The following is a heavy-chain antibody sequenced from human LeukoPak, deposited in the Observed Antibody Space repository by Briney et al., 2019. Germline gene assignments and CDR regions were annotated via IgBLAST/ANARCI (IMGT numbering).Heavy chain of an antibody. D-gene: IGHD3-3*01. CDR2: ISSSGSTI. CDR1: GFTFSDYY. J-gene: IGHJ4*02. V-gene: IGHV3-11*04. Sequence: GGSLRLSCAASGFTFSDYYMSWIRQAPGKGLEWVSYISSSGSTICYADSVKGRFTISRDNAKNSLYLQMNSLRAEDTAVYYCASWAGNTQSDSWSGPFDYWGQGTLVTVSS. CDR3: ASWAGNTQSDSWSGPFDY.